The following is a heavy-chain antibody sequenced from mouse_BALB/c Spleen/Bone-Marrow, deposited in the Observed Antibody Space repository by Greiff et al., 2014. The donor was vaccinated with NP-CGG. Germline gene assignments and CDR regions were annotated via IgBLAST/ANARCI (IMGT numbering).Heavy chain of an antibody. CDR1: GLSLTNYG. D-gene: IGHD1-2*01. CDR3: ARITTATGAMDY. V-gene: IGHV2-9*02. CDR2: IWADGST. J-gene: IGHJ4*01. Sequence: VKLVESGPGLVAPSQSLSITCTVSGLSLTNYGVHWVRQPPGKGLEWLGVIWADGSTNYNSALMSRLSISKDNSKSQVFFKMNSLQTDDTATYYCARITTATGAMDYWGQGTSVTVSS.